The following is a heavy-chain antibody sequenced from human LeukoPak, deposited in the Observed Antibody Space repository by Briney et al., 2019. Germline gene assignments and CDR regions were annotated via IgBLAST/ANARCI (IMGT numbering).Heavy chain of an antibody. CDR1: GGSISSSSYY. CDR3: ARGYCSGAICAFDI. CDR2: IYYSGTT. J-gene: IGHJ3*02. D-gene: IGHD2-15*01. Sequence: SETLSLTCTVSGGSISSSSYYWGWIRHPPGKGLEWIGSIYYSGTTYYNPSLKSRVTISVDTYKTQYSLKLSSVTAADTAVYYCARGYCSGAICAFDIWGQGTMVTVSS. V-gene: IGHV4-39*07.